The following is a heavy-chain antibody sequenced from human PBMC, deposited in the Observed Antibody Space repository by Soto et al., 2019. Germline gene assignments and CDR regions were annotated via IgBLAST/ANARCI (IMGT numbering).Heavy chain of an antibody. Sequence: ASVKVSCKASGYTFTSYGISWVRQAPGQGLEXMGXXSXXNXXXXXAXXLQGRVTMTTDTSTSTAYMELRSLRSDDTAVYYCARDRQDVVAQWDYWGQGTLVTASS. CDR3: ARDRQDVVAQWDY. CDR2: XSXXNXXX. J-gene: IGHJ4*02. V-gene: IGHV1-18*04. D-gene: IGHD2-21*01. CDR1: GYTFTSYG.